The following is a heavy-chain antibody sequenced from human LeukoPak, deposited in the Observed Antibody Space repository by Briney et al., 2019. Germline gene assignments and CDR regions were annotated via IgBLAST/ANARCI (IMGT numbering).Heavy chain of an antibody. D-gene: IGHD6-19*01. CDR1: GFTFNSYW. CDR2: IRHDGSAR. V-gene: IGHV3-7*01. Sequence: GGSLRLSCAASGFTFNSYWMTWVRQAPGKGLEWVANIRHDGSARYYGDSVKGRFTISRDDAKNSLFLQMNSLRADDTALYYCARDNSGFDYWGQGALDTVS. J-gene: IGHJ4*02. CDR3: ARDNSGFDY.